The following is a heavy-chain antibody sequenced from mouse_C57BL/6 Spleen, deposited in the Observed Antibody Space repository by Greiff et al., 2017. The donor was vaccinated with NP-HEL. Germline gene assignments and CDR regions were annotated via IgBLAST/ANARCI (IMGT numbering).Heavy chain of an antibody. D-gene: IGHD2-4*01. J-gene: IGHJ4*01. V-gene: IGHV1-82*01. CDR1: GYAFSSSW. CDR2: IYPGDGDT. Sequence: LQESGPELVKPGASVKISCKASGYAFSSSWMNWVKQRPGKGLEWIGRIYPGDGDTNYNGKFKGKATLTADKSSSTAYMQLSSLTSEDSAVYFCATYDYDGPYYAMDYWGQGTSVTVS. CDR3: ATYDYDGPYYAMDY.